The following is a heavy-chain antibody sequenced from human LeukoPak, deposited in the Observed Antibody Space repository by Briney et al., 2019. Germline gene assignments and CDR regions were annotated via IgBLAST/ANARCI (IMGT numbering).Heavy chain of an antibody. CDR3: ARAILGDGYNYLDY. J-gene: IGHJ4*02. V-gene: IGHV3-74*01. CDR2: INSGGTVT. CDR1: GFTFSDFW. Sequence: PGGSLRLSCAASGFTFSDFWMHWVRQAPGKGLVWVSRINSGGTVTNYADSVKGRFTISRDNSKNTLYLQMNSLRAEDTAVYYCARAILGDGYNYLDYWGQGTLVTVSS. D-gene: IGHD5-24*01.